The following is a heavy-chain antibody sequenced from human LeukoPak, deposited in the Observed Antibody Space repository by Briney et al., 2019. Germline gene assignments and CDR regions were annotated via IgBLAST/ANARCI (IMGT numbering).Heavy chain of an antibody. D-gene: IGHD3-22*01. J-gene: IGHJ4*02. V-gene: IGHV4-30-4*01. CDR1: GGSISSGDYY. CDR3: AREKSGYYYAFTDY. CDR2: IYYSGST. Sequence: SETLSLTCTGSGGSISSGDYYWSWIRQPPGKGLEWIGYIYYSGSTYYNPSLKSRVTISADTSKNQFSLKLSSVTAADTAVYYYAREKSGYYYAFTDYWGQGTLVTVSS.